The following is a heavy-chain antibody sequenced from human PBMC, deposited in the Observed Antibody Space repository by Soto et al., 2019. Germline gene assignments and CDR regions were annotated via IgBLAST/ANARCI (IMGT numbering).Heavy chain of an antibody. CDR1: GYTFTGYY. J-gene: IGHJ2*01. CDR2: INPNSGGT. Sequence: QVQLVQSGAEVKKPGASVKVSCKASGYTFTGYYMHWVRQAPGQGLEWMGWINPNSGGTNYAQKFQGWVTMTRDTSISTAYMELSRLRSDDTAVYYCARGGHYYGSGSSTRNWYFDLWGRGTLVTVSS. D-gene: IGHD3-10*01. CDR3: ARGGHYYGSGSSTRNWYFDL. V-gene: IGHV1-2*04.